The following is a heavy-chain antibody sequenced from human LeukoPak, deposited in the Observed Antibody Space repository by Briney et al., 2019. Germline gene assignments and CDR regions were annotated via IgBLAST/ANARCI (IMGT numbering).Heavy chain of an antibody. Sequence: ASVKVSCKASGYTFTSYGISWVRQAPGQGLEWMGWISAYNGNTNYAQKLQGRVTMTTDTSTSTAYMELRGLRSDDTAVYYCARDKCVIAARSCDYWGQGTLVTVSS. V-gene: IGHV1-18*01. CDR2: ISAYNGNT. D-gene: IGHD6-6*01. CDR3: ARDKCVIAARSCDY. CDR1: GYTFTSYG. J-gene: IGHJ4*02.